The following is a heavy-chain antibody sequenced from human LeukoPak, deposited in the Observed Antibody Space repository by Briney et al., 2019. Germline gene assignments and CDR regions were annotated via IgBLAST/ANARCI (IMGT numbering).Heavy chain of an antibody. V-gene: IGHV4-34*01. D-gene: IGHD1-26*01. Sequence: SETLSLTCAVYGGSFSGYYWSWIRQPPGKGLEWIGEINHSGSTNYNPSLKSRVTISVDTSKNQLSLKLSSVTAADTAVYYCARGQIVGDRGPFDYWGQGTLVTVSS. CDR3: ARGQIVGDRGPFDY. J-gene: IGHJ4*02. CDR1: GGSFSGYY. CDR2: INHSGST.